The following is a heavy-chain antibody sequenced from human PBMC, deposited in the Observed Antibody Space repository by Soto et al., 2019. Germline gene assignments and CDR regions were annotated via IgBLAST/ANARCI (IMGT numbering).Heavy chain of an antibody. V-gene: IGHV6-1*01. CDR1: ADSVSVNMAA. D-gene: IGHD3-16*01. CDR3: ASEFPYYVSSDSYLDY. Sequence: SQTLSLTCAISADSVSVNMAAWNWIRQSPSRGLEWLGRTYYRSRWYNDYAVSVKSRITVTPDTSKNQFSLHLNSVTPEDTAVYDCASEFPYYVSSDSYLDYWGQGALVTVSS. J-gene: IGHJ4*02. CDR2: TYYRSRWYN.